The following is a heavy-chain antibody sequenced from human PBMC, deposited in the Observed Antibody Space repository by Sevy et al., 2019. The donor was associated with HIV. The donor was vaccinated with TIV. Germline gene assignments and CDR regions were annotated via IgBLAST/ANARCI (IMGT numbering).Heavy chain of an antibody. Sequence: GGSLRLSCAASGFTVSSNYMSWVRQAPGKGLEWVSVIYSGGSTNYEDSVKGRFTISRDNSKNRLYLQMNSLSAEDTAVYYCASPYYYDSSGQRTHAFDIWGQGTMVTVSS. J-gene: IGHJ3*02. D-gene: IGHD3-22*01. V-gene: IGHV3-53*01. CDR1: GFTVSSNY. CDR2: IYSGGST. CDR3: ASPYYYDSSGQRTHAFDI.